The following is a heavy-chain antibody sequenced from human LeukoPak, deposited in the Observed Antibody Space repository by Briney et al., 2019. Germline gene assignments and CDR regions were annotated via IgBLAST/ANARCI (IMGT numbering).Heavy chain of an antibody. V-gene: IGHV4-39*01. Sequence: SETLSPTCTVSGGSISSSSYYWGWIRQPPGKGLEWIGSIYYSGSTYYNPSLKSRVTISVDTSKNQFSLKLSSVTAADTAVYYCARRGGNSVRAHFDYWGQGTLVTVSS. CDR2: IYYSGST. CDR1: GGSISSSSYY. CDR3: ARRGGNSVRAHFDY. J-gene: IGHJ4*02. D-gene: IGHD4-23*01.